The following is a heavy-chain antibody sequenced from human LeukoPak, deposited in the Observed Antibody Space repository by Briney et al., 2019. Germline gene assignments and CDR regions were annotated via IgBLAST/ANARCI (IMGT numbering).Heavy chain of an antibody. V-gene: IGHV4-59*01. CDR3: ARVHDALPHIGYYFDY. CDR1: GGSISSYY. J-gene: IGHJ4*02. D-gene: IGHD5-12*01. CDR2: IYYSGST. Sequence: SETLSLTCTVSGGSISSYYWSWIRQPPGMGLEWIGYIYYSGSTNYNPSLKSRVTISVDTPKNQFSLKLSSVTAADTAVYYCARVHDALPHIGYYFDYWGQGTLVTVSS.